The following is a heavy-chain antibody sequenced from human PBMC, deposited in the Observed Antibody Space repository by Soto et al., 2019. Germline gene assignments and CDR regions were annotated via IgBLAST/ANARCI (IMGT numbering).Heavy chain of an antibody. CDR2: IIPIFGTE. D-gene: IGHD2-2*01. Sequence: QVQLVQSGAEVKKPGSSVKVSCKVSGGTFSSHSINWVRQAPGQGPEWMGGIIPIFGTENYAQKFQGRVTITADESTSTAYMHLSSLTTEDTALYYCSTSVYCSTTRCYYYYGLDVWGQGTTVIVSS. CDR3: STSVYCSTTRCYYYYGLDV. CDR1: GGTFSSHS. V-gene: IGHV1-69*01. J-gene: IGHJ6*02.